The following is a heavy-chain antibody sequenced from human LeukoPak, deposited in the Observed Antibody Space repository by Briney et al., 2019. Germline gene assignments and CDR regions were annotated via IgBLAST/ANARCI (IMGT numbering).Heavy chain of an antibody. CDR3: ARDVGYSGYSLPDY. CDR2: ISSSSSYI. D-gene: IGHD5-12*01. J-gene: IGHJ4*02. V-gene: IGHV3-21*01. CDR1: GFTFSSYS. Sequence: GGSLRLSCAASGFTFSSYSMNWVRQAPGKGLEWVSSISSSSSYIYYADSVKGRSTISRDNAKNSLYLQMNSLRAEDMAVYYCARDVGYSGYSLPDYWGQGTLVTVSS.